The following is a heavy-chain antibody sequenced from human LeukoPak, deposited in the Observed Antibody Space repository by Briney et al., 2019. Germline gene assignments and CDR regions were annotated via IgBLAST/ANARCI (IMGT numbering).Heavy chain of an antibody. D-gene: IGHD2-15*01. CDR2: SVVGSKNT. CDR3: AAIGYCSGGSCYRPGIAFDI. V-gene: IGHV1-58*02. J-gene: IGHJ3*02. CDR1: GLIFSSSA. Sequence: SVKVSCKASGLIFSSSAIQWVRQARGQRLEWIGWSVVGSKNTNYAQKFQERVTITRDMSTSTAYMELSSLRSEDTAVYYCAAIGYCSGGSCYRPGIAFDIWGQGTMVTVSS.